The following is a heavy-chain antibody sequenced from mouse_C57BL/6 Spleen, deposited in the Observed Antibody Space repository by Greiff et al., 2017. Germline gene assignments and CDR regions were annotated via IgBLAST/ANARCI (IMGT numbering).Heavy chain of an antibody. CDR3: ATYGSGSYWYFDV. Sequence: EVHLVESGGGLVKPGGSLKLSCAASGFTFSDYGMHWVRQAPEKGLEWVGYISSGSSTIYYADTVKGRVTISRDNANNTLFLQMTSLRSEDTAMYYCATYGSGSYWYFDVWGTGTTVTVSA. D-gene: IGHD1-1*01. CDR2: ISSGSSTI. CDR1: GFTFSDYG. J-gene: IGHJ1*03. V-gene: IGHV5-17*01.